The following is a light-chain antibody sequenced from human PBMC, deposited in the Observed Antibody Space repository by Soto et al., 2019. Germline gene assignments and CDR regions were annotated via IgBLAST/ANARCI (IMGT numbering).Light chain of an antibody. V-gene: IGKV1-5*01. CDR3: QQCNTFWT. CDR2: DVS. J-gene: IGKJ1*01. Sequence: DIQMTPSPSTLSASVADRVTITCRASQTISSWLAWYQQKPGKAPKLLIYDVSSLESGVPSRFSGSGSGTEFTLTISSLQPDDFATYYCQQCNTFWTFGQGTKVDIK. CDR1: QTISSW.